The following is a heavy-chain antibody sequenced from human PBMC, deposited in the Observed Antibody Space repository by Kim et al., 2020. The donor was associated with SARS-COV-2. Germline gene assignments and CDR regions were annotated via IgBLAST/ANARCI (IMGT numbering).Heavy chain of an antibody. CDR1: GYTFTGYY. J-gene: IGHJ3*02. D-gene: IGHD6-6*01. CDR2: INPNSGGT. CDR3: ARDSSSDHRNAFDI. V-gene: IGHV1-2*06. Sequence: ASVKVSCKASGYTFTGYYMHWVRQAPGQGLEWMGRINPNSGGTNYAQKFQGRVTMTRDTSISTAYMELSRLRSDDTAVYYCARDSSSDHRNAFDIWGQGTMVTVSS.